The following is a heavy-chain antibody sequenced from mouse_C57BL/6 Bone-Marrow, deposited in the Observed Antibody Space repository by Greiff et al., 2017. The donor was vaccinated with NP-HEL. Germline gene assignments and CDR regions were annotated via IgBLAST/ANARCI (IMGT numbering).Heavy chain of an antibody. Sequence: QVQLQQPGAELVKPGASVKLSCKASGYTFTSYWMQWVKQRPGQGLEWIGEIDPSDSYTNYNQKFQGKATLTVDTSSSTAYMQLSSLTSEDSAVYYCARWLLEYFDVWGTGTTVTVSS. CDR2: IDPSDSYT. J-gene: IGHJ1*03. CDR1: GYTFTSYW. V-gene: IGHV1-50*01. D-gene: IGHD2-3*01. CDR3: ARWLLEYFDV.